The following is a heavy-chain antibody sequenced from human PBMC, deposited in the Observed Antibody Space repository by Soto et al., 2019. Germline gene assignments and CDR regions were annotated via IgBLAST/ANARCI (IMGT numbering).Heavy chain of an antibody. Sequence: PSGTLSLTCTVSGASISGFYWSWIRKSAGKGLEWIGRIYATGTTDYNPSLKSRVMMSVDTSKKQFSLKLRSVTAADTAVYYCVRDGTKTLRDRFDPWGQGTSVTVSS. V-gene: IGHV4-4*07. CDR3: VRDGTKTLRDRFDP. J-gene: IGHJ5*02. CDR1: GASISGFY. CDR2: IYATGTT. D-gene: IGHD1-1*01.